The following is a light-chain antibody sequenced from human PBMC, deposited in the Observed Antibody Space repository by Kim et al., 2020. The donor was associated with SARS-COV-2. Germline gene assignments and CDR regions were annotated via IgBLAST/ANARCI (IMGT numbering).Light chain of an antibody. CDR1: SLRSYY. CDR2: GKN. CDR3: NSRDSSGNHLV. J-gene: IGLJ2*01. V-gene: IGLV3-19*01. Sequence: SSELTKDPAVSVALGQTVRITCQGDSLRSYYASWYQQKPGQAPVLVIYGKNNRPSGIPDRFSGSSSGNTASLTITGAQAEDEADYYCNSRDSSGNHLVFGGGTPLTVL.